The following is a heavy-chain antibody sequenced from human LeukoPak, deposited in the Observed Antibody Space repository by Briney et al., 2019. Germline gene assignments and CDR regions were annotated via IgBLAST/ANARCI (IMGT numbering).Heavy chain of an antibody. CDR3: ARGATSITMVRGVSFDP. CDR1: GGSLSGYY. Sequence: SETQSLTCAVYGGSLSGYYWSWIRQPPGKGLEWIGEINHSGSTNYNPSLKSRVTISVDTSKNQFSLKLSSVTAADTAVYYCARGATSITMVRGVSFDPWGQGTLVTVSS. CDR2: INHSGST. V-gene: IGHV4-34*01. D-gene: IGHD3-10*01. J-gene: IGHJ5*02.